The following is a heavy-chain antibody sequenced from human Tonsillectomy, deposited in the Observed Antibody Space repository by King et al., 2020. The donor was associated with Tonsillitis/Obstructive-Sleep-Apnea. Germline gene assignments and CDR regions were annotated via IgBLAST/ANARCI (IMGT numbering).Heavy chain of an antibody. J-gene: IGHJ3*02. CDR1: GFTLNHYW. V-gene: IGHV3-7*01. CDR3: AGDLSVVVATIWYDVHDI. CDR2: IKEDGSKK. Sequence: VQLVESGGGLVQPGGSLRLSCVASGFTLNHYWMTWVRQAPGKGLEWVANIKEDGSKKNYVDSVKGRFTVSRDNDRNSLYLQMNSLRAEDTAVYYCAGDLSVVVATIWYDVHDIWGQGTMVTVSP. D-gene: IGHD2-15*01.